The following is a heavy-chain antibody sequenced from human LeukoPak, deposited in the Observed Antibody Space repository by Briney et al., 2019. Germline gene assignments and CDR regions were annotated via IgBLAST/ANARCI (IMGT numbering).Heavy chain of an antibody. V-gene: IGHV1-24*01. Sequence: ASVKVSCKVSGYTLTELSMHWVRQAPGKGLEWMGGFDPEDGETIYAQKFQGRVTMTEDTPTDTAYMELSSLRSEDTAVYYCATNAVAGPNYYYYGMDVWGQGTTVTVSS. J-gene: IGHJ6*02. CDR1: GYTLTELS. CDR3: ATNAVAGPNYYYYGMDV. D-gene: IGHD6-19*01. CDR2: FDPEDGET.